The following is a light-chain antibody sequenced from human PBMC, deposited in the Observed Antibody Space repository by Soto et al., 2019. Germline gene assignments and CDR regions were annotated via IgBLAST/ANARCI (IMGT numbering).Light chain of an antibody. Sequence: EIVMTQSPATLSVSPGERATLSCRASQTVSSNLAWYQQKPGQAPRLLIYGAATRATGIPARFSGSGSGTEFTLTIRSLQSEDFATYSCQQSYNSPQTFGRGTKVDI. CDR1: QTVSSN. J-gene: IGKJ1*01. CDR2: GAA. V-gene: IGKV3-15*01. CDR3: QQSYNSPQT.